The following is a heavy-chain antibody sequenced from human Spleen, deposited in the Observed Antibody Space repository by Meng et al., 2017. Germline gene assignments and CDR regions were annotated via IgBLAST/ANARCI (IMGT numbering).Heavy chain of an antibody. CDR3: ARDQRTAVAGNFDY. V-gene: IGHV3-30*01. Sequence: GGSLRLSCAASGFTFRTYAVHWVRQAPGKGLEWVAGISYGGSNKYNADSVNGRFTISRDNSKNTLYPQMNSLRAEDTVVYYCARDQRTAVAGNFDYWGQGTLVTVSS. J-gene: IGHJ4*02. D-gene: IGHD6-19*01. CDR2: ISYGGSNK. CDR1: GFTFRTYA.